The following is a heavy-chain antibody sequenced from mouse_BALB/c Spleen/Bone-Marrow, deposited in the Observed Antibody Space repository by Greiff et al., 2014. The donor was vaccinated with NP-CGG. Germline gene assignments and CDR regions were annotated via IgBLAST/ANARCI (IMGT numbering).Heavy chain of an antibody. CDR1: GFTFSSYG. J-gene: IGHJ4*01. CDR3: ARNQRYYAMNY. CDR2: IRRGCSNT. V-gene: IGHV5-6*01. Sequence: PGGDLVKPRGSLKLSCAASGFTFSSYGMSWGRQTPDKRLGWVATIRRGCSNTYYPDSVKGRFTISIDNAKNTLYLQMSSLKSEDTAMYYCARNQRYYAMNYWGPRTSVTPSS.